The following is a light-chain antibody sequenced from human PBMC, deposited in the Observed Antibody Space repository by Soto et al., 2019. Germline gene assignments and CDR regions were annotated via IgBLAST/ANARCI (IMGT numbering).Light chain of an antibody. CDR1: QSVSSY. Sequence: EIVLTQSPATLSLSPGERATLSCRASQSVSSYLAWYQQKPGQAPRLLIYDASNRATGIQARFSGSGSGTDFTLTISSLESEDFAVYYCQKRNNWPLTFGRGTKLEIK. V-gene: IGKV3-11*01. J-gene: IGKJ2*01. CDR2: DAS. CDR3: QKRNNWPLT.